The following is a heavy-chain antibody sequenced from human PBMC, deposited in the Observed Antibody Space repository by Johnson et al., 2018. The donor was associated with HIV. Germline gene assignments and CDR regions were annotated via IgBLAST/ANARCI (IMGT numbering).Heavy chain of an antibody. V-gene: IGHV3-30*03. CDR3: ASPLEAAGGPMDAFDI. Sequence: QVQLVESGGGVVQPGRSLRLSCAASGFTFSSYGMHWVRQAPGKGLEWVAVISYDGSNKYYADSVKGRFTISRDNSKNTLYLQMNSLRAEDTAVYFCASPLEAAGGPMDAFDIWGQGTMVTVSS. CDR1: GFTFSSYG. D-gene: IGHD6-13*01. J-gene: IGHJ3*02. CDR2: ISYDGSNK.